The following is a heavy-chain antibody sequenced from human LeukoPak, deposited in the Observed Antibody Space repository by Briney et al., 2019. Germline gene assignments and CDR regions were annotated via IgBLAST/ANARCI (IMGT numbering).Heavy chain of an antibody. V-gene: IGHV3-74*01. CDR2: INNDATRT. CDR3: ASDEGNYFDY. Sequence: GGSLRLSCAASGSAFSRSWIHWVRQAPGKGLVWVSHINNDATRTTYADSVRGRFTISRDNAKNTVSLQMNSLRAEDTAIYYCASDEGNYFDYWGQGTLVTVSS. CDR1: GSAFSRSW. J-gene: IGHJ4*02.